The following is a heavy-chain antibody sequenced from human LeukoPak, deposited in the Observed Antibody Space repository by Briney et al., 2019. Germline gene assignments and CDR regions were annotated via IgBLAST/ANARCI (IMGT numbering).Heavy chain of an antibody. V-gene: IGHV3-23*01. D-gene: IGHD2/OR15-2a*01. CDR1: GFTFTNHW. CDR2: ISGSDGST. Sequence: GGSLRLSCATSGFTFTNHWMSWVRQAPGKGLEWVSGISGSDGSTNYADSVKGRFTISRENSKNTLYLQMNSLRAEDTAVYYCAKDSAKKYDDYWGQGTLVTVSS. CDR3: AKDSAKKYDDY. J-gene: IGHJ4*02.